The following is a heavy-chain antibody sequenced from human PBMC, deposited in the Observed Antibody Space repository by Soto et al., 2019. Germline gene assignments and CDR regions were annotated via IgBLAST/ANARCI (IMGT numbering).Heavy chain of an antibody. J-gene: IGHJ4*02. CDR1: GFTFGGYA. Sequence: LRLSCTASGFTFGGYAMSWVRQAPGKGLEWLGFIRSKAYGGTTEYAASVKGRFTISRDGSKSIAYLQMSSLKTEDTAVYYCSRVNDFWSGYYTSSFDYWGQGTPVTVSS. CDR2: IRSKAYGGTT. D-gene: IGHD3-3*01. CDR3: SRVNDFWSGYYTSSFDY. V-gene: IGHV3-49*04.